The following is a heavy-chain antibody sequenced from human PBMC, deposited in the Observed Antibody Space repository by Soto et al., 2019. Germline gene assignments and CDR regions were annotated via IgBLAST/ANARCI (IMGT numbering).Heavy chain of an antibody. Sequence: PGGSLRLSYAASGFTFSSYGMHWVRQAPGKGLEWVAVISYDGSNKYYADSVKGRFTISRDNSKNTLYLQMNSLRAEDTAVYYCAKDLSRLLGPVVITIYYYYGMDVWGQGTTVTVSS. D-gene: IGHD3-22*01. CDR3: AKDLSRLLGPVVITIYYYYGMDV. V-gene: IGHV3-30*18. J-gene: IGHJ6*02. CDR2: ISYDGSNK. CDR1: GFTFSSYG.